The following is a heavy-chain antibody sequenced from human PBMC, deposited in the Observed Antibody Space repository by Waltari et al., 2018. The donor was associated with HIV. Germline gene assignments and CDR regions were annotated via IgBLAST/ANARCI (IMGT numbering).Heavy chain of an antibody. Sequence: VQLVDSGGGLVQPGGSLSLSCAASGFTFRDYSMNWVRQSPGKGLEWVSSISSSGSFIYYADSVKGRFTISRDNAQNSMYLQMNNLRADDSAMYYCARDSRGTSWSLNWFDPWGQGTLVTVSS. V-gene: IGHV3-21*02. CDR1: GFTFRDYS. D-gene: IGHD6-13*01. CDR2: ISSSGSFI. J-gene: IGHJ5*02. CDR3: ARDSRGTSWSLNWFDP.